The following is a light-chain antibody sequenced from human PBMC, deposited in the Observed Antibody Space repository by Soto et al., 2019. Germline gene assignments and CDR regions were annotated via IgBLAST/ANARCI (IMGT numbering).Light chain of an antibody. CDR2: DVS. CDR3: SSYTRSSTLV. V-gene: IGLV2-14*03. Sequence: QSALTQPASVSGSPGQSITISCTGTSSDIGAYNYVSWYQQHPGKAPKLIIYDVSNRPSGVSIRVSGSRSGNTASLTISGLQAEDEADYYCSSYTRSSTLVFGGGTKLTVL. J-gene: IGLJ2*01. CDR1: SSDIGAYNY.